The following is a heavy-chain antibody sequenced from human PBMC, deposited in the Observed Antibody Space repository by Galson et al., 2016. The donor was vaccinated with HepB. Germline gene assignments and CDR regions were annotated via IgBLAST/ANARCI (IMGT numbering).Heavy chain of an antibody. V-gene: IGHV4-4*02. Sequence: SETLSLTCTVSGDSIGSDTNWWSWVRQSPGKGLEWIGEIYHGGDTNYNPSLKSRVTMSVDTSKSQFSLRLSSVTAADTALYFCARDCTGGTCKFALYDAFDIWGPGIMVTVSS. J-gene: IGHJ3*02. D-gene: IGHD2-8*02. CDR2: IYHGGDT. CDR1: GDSIGSDTNW. CDR3: ARDCTGGTCKFALYDAFDI.